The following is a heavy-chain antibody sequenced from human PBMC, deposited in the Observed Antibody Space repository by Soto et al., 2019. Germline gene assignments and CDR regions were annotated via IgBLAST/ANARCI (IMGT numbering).Heavy chain of an antibody. CDR3: ASGRRSSGWKHYYYYYGMDA. CDR1: GYTFTSYG. Sequence: XSVKVSCKASGYTFTSYGISWVRQAPGQGLEWMGWISAYNGNTNYAQKLQGRVTMTTDTSTSTAYMELRSLRSDDTAVYYCASGRRSSGWKHYYYYYGMDAWGQGATATVSS. CDR2: ISAYNGNT. V-gene: IGHV1-18*04. D-gene: IGHD6-19*01. J-gene: IGHJ6*02.